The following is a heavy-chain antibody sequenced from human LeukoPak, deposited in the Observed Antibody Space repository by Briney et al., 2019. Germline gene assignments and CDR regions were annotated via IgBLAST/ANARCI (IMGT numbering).Heavy chain of an antibody. CDR3: ARDLGYGDFDM. V-gene: IGHV4-38-2*02. CDR1: GYSISSGYH. J-gene: IGHJ4*02. Sequence: SETLSLTCIVSGYSISSGYHWAWIRPPPGKGLEWIGSIYRSGITYYNPSLKSRVTILVDMSKNQFSLRLSSVTAADTAVHYCARDLGYGDFDMWGQGTLVTVSS. CDR2: IYRSGIT. D-gene: IGHD4-17*01.